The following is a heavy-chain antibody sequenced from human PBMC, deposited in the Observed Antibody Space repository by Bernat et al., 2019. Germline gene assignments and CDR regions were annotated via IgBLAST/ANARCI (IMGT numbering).Heavy chain of an antibody. CDR2: IWYDGSNK. J-gene: IGHJ5*02. V-gene: IGHV3-33*01. CDR1: GFTFSSYV. D-gene: IGHD3-3*01. CDR3: ARDPGLRFLEWLFDP. Sequence: QVQLVESGGGVVQPGRSLRLSCAASGFTFSSYVMHWVRQAPGKGLEWVAVIWYDGSNKYYADSVKGRFTISRDNSKNTLYLQMNSLRAEDTAVYYCARDPGLRFLEWLFDPWGQGTLVTVSS.